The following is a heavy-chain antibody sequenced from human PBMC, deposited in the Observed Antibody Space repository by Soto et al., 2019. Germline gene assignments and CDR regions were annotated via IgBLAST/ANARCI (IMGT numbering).Heavy chain of an antibody. V-gene: IGHV1-18*01. CDR2: ITPYNGNT. Sequence: QVQLVQSGAEVKNPGASVKVSCQASNYLFGAFGISWVRQAPGQGLEWMGWITPYNGNTHYAEEFQDRVTMTADKSTTTAYMEVRRLTSDDTAVYFCARISARRNDFDVWGQGTVVTVSS. J-gene: IGHJ3*01. CDR1: NYLFGAFG. CDR3: ARISARRNDFDV.